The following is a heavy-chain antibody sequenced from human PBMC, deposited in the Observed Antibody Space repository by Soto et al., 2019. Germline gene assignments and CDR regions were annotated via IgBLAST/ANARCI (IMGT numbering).Heavy chain of an antibody. CDR3: ASSPDLFDSSGYYYEEGAFDI. D-gene: IGHD3-22*01. J-gene: IGHJ3*02. CDR2: ISSSSCTI. CDR1: GFTFSSYS. Sequence: GGSLRLSCAASGFTFSSYSMNWVRQAPGKGLEWVSYISSSSCTIYYADSVKGRFTISRDNAKNSLYLQMNSLRDEDTAVYYCASSPDLFDSSGYYYEEGAFDIWGQGTMVTVSS. V-gene: IGHV3-48*02.